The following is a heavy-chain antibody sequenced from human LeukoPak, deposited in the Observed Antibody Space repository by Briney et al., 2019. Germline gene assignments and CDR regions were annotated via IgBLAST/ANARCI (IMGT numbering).Heavy chain of an antibody. CDR1: GITLSNYR. CDR2: ISGSGGGT. Sequence: GGSLRLSCAVSGITLSNYRMSWVRQAPGKGLEWVAGISGSGGGTNYADSVKGRFTISRDNPKNTLFLQMNSLRVEDTAVYAKRGVVIRVFLVGFHKEAYYFDSWGQGALVTVSS. CDR3: RGVVIRVFLVGFHKEAYYFDS. D-gene: IGHD3-10*01. V-gene: IGHV3-23*01. J-gene: IGHJ4*02.